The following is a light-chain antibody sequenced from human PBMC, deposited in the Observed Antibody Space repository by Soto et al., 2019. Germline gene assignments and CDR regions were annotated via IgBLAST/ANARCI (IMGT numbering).Light chain of an antibody. J-gene: IGLJ1*01. Sequence: QSALTQPASVSGSAGQSITISCPGTSSDVGGNNHVSWYQQHPGNAPKLIIYGVTNRPSGVSYRFSGSKSGNTASLTISGRQTEDEADYYCNLFTGSRGYVFGTGTKVTVL. V-gene: IGLV2-14*01. CDR1: SSDVGGNNH. CDR2: GVT. CDR3: NLFTGSRGYV.